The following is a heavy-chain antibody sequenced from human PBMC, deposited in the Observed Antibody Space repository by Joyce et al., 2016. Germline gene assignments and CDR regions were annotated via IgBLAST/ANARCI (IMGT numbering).Heavy chain of an antibody. J-gene: IGHJ4*02. D-gene: IGHD3-16*01. CDR2: IDVTDSHT. Sequence: EVQLVQYGAEVKKPGESLTISCKGSGYNFITHWITWVRQMPGKGLEWMGRIDVTDSHTNYNPSFEGHVTISGDRSISTAYLQWSSLKASDTAMYYCARIPPFSDSYYFDQWGQGTLVTVSS. CDR3: ARIPPFSDSYYFDQ. CDR1: GYNFITHW. V-gene: IGHV5-10-1*03.